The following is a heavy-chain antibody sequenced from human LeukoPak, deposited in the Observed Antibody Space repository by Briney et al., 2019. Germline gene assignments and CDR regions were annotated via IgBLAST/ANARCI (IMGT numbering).Heavy chain of an antibody. V-gene: IGHV3-21*01. CDR2: ISGSSSYI. CDR1: GFTFSSYT. D-gene: IGHD3-16*01. Sequence: GGSLRLSCAASGFTFSSYTMKWVRQAPGKGLEWVSSISGSSSYIYYADSVKGRFTISRDNAKNPLYLQMHSLRAEDTAVYYCARVVWGQLTYYFDYWGQGTLVTVSS. J-gene: IGHJ4*02. CDR3: ARVVWGQLTYYFDY.